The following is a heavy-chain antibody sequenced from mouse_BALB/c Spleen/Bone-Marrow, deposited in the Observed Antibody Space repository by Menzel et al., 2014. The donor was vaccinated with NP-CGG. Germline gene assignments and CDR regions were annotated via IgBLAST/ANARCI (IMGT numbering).Heavy chain of an antibody. CDR2: ISNGGST. V-gene: IGHV5-6-5*01. J-gene: IGHJ1*01. D-gene: IGHD2-4*01. Sequence: EVKLMESGGDLVKPGGSLKLSCAASGFTFSGYAMSWVRQTPEKRLEWVASISNGGSTYYPGSVKGRFTISRDNARNILYLQMTSLRSEDTAMYYCTRGRRDYGWYFDVWGAGTTVTVSS. CDR3: TRGRRDYGWYFDV. CDR1: GFTFSGYA.